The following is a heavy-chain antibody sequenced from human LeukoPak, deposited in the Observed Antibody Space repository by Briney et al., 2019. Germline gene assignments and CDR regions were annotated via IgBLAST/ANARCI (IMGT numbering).Heavy chain of an antibody. V-gene: IGHV3-23*01. CDR3: ANAAAGTNFDY. CDR1: GFTVSSNY. CDR2: ISGSGGST. Sequence: PGGSLRLSCAASGFTVSSNYMSWVRQAPGKGLEWVSAISGSGGSTYYADSVKGRFTISRDNSKNTLYLQMNSLRAEDTAVYYCANAAAGTNFDYWGQGTLVTVSS. J-gene: IGHJ4*02. D-gene: IGHD6-13*01.